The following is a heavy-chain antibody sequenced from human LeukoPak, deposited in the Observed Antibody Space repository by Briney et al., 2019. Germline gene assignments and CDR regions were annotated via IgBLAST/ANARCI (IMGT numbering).Heavy chain of an antibody. CDR3: AAQSYYFVSGKEAPVFEN. V-gene: IGHV4-59*02. D-gene: IGHD3-16*01. Sequence: PSETLSLTCTVSGGSVSSSYWTWFRQPPGKGLEWLGSLYHGGSTNYNSSLSGRVTISVDTSKNQFSLTLKSVTAADTAVYYCAAQSYYFVSGKEAPVFENWGQGTMVIVSS. J-gene: IGHJ3*02. CDR1: GGSVSSSY. CDR2: LYHGGST.